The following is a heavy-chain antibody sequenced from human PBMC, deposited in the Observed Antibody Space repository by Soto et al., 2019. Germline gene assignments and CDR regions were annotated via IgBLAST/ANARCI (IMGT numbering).Heavy chain of an antibody. CDR3: ARSLTEGYCTITGCYTRPLYGMDV. D-gene: IGHD2-2*02. Sequence: ASVKVSCKASGYTFSGYYIHWLRQAPGQGLERMGWINPNSGGTNYAQKFQGRVTVTRDTPTSTAYMELSRLTSDDTAVYYCARSLTEGYCTITGCYTRPLYGMDVWGQGTTVTVSS. CDR1: GYTFSGYY. CDR2: INPNSGGT. J-gene: IGHJ6*02. V-gene: IGHV1-2*02.